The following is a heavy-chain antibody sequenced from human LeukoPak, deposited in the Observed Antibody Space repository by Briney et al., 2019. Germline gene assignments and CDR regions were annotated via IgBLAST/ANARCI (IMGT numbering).Heavy chain of an antibody. CDR1: GGSFSGYY. D-gene: IGHD6-13*01. J-gene: IGHJ4*02. CDR2: INHSGST. CDR3: ARGYPAAGFNY. Sequence: PSETLSLTFAVYGGSFSGYYWSWIRQPPGKGLEWIGEINHSGSTNYKPSLKSRVAISVDTSKKQFSLKLSSVTAADTAVYYCARGYPAAGFNYWGQGTLVTVSS. V-gene: IGHV4-34*01.